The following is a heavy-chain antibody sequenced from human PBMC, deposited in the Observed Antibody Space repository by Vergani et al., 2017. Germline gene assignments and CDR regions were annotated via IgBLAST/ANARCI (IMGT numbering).Heavy chain of an antibody. Sequence: QVQLQESGPGLVKPSETLSLTCTVSGGSISSYYWSWIRQPPGKGLEWIGYIYYSGSTNYNPSLKSRVTISVDTSKNQFSLKLSSVTAADTAVYYCAREDYYDDDAFDIWGQGTMVTVSS. CDR1: GGSISSYY. CDR2: IYYSGST. V-gene: IGHV4-59*01. CDR3: AREDYYDDDAFDI. J-gene: IGHJ3*02. D-gene: IGHD3-22*01.